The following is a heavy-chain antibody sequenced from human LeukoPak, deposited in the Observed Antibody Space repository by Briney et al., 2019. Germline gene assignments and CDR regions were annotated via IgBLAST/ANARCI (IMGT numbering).Heavy chain of an antibody. CDR3: ARDRGSYSFYWFDP. CDR2: IKQDGSEK. D-gene: IGHD1-26*01. Sequence: GGSLRLSCAASGFTFSSYWMSWVRQAPGKGLEWVANIKQDGSEKYYVDSVKGRFTISRDNAKNSLYLQMNSLIAEDTSVYYCARDRGSYSFYWFDPWGQGTLVTVSS. J-gene: IGHJ5*02. V-gene: IGHV3-7*01. CDR1: GFTFSSYW.